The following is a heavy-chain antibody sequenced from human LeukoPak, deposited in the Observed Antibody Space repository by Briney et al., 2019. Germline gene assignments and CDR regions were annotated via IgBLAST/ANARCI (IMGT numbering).Heavy chain of an antibody. CDR1: GFTFSSYN. J-gene: IGHJ4*02. D-gene: IGHD4-17*01. Sequence: GSLRLSCAASGFTFSSYNMNWVRQAPGKGLEWVSYISSSSKIIRYADSVKGRFTISRDNAKNSLFLQMNSLRDEDTAVYYCARPVSYGDFAVDYWGQGTLVTVSS. CDR2: ISSSSKII. V-gene: IGHV3-48*02. CDR3: ARPVSYGDFAVDY.